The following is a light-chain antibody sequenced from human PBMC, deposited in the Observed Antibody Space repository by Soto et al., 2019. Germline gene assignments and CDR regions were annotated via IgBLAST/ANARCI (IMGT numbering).Light chain of an antibody. Sequence: SPATLSFSPGEKAPLSRRASQSVSSYLAWYQQKPGQAPRLLIYDASNRATGIPARFSGSGSGTDFTLTISSLEPEDFAVYYCQQRSNWPITFGQGTRLEIK. CDR1: QSVSSY. CDR2: DAS. J-gene: IGKJ5*01. CDR3: QQRSNWPIT. V-gene: IGKV3-11*01.